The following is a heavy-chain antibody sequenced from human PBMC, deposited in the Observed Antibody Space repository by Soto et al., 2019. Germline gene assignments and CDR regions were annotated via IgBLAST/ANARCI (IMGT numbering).Heavy chain of an antibody. Sequence: ASVKVSCKASGYTFTSYAMHWVRQAPGQRLEWMGWINAGNGNTKYSQKFQGRVTITRDTSASTAYMELSSLRSEDTAVYYCARELEYYYYSSGYQLYDAFDICGQGTMVTVS. D-gene: IGHD3-22*01. CDR3: ARELEYYYYSSGYQLYDAFDI. J-gene: IGHJ3*02. CDR1: GYTFTSYA. V-gene: IGHV1-3*01. CDR2: INAGNGNT.